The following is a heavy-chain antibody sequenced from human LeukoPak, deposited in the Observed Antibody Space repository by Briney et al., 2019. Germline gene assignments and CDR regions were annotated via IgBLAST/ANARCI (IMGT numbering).Heavy chain of an antibody. CDR1: DFTFRSYG. V-gene: IGHV3-21*01. D-gene: IGHD2-2*01. Sequence: GGSLRLSCAASDFTFRSYGMSWVRQAPGKGLEWVSSIRSTGSSVYYADSVKGRFTISRDNAKNSLYLQMNSLRAEDTAVYYCARVAGYCNSISNCYSDYWGQGTLVPVSS. CDR3: ARVAGYCNSISNCYSDY. CDR2: IRSTGSSV. J-gene: IGHJ4*02.